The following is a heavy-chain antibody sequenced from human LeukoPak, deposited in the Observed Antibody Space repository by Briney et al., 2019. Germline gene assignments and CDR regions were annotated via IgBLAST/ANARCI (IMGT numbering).Heavy chain of an antibody. CDR3: ARLDHASGRYFDY. Sequence: PSETLSLTCTVSGGSISSGSYYWGWIRQPPGKGLEWISNTYYSGSTYYNPSLKSRVTISVDKSKNYFSLKLSSVTAADTAVYYCARLDHASGRYFDYWGQGTLVTVSS. CDR1: GGSISSGSYY. J-gene: IGHJ4*02. V-gene: IGHV4-39*02. CDR2: TYYSGST. D-gene: IGHD3-10*01.